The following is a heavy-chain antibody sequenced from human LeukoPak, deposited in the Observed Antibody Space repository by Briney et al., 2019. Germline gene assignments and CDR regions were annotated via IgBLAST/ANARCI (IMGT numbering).Heavy chain of an antibody. J-gene: IGHJ4*02. CDR1: GFTFSTYG. V-gene: IGHV3-33*01. CDR2: IWYNGNT. Sequence: GRSLRLSCAASGFTFSTYGMHWVRQAPGKGREWVSDIWYNGNTYYADSVKGRFTISRDNSKSTLYLQMNSLRAEDTAVYYCAGEEGVDGTSGINNWGQGTLVIVSS. D-gene: IGHD4-23*01. CDR3: AGEEGVDGTSGINN.